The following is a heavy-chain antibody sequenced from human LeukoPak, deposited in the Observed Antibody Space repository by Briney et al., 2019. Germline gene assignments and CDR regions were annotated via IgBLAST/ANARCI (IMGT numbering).Heavy chain of an antibody. CDR3: AKCQKDIVVVVAAYYY. D-gene: IGHD2-15*01. CDR1: GFTFSSYG. CDR2: ISGSGGST. Sequence: GESLRLSCAASGFTFSSYGMSWVRQAPGKGLEWVSAISGSGGSTYYADSVKGRFTISRDNSKNTLYLQMNSLRAEDTAVYYCAKCQKDIVVVVAAYYYWGQGTLVTVSS. J-gene: IGHJ4*02. V-gene: IGHV3-23*01.